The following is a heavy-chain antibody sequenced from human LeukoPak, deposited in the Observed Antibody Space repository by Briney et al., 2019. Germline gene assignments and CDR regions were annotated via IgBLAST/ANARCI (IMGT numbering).Heavy chain of an antibody. CDR2: ISGSGGST. CDR3: AKVAWRYYGSGSYYNYFDY. CDR1: GFTFSSYA. V-gene: IGHV3-23*01. Sequence: GGSLRLSCAASGFTFSSYAMSWVRQAPGKGLEWVSAISGSGGSTYYADSVKGRFTISRDNSKNTLYLQMNSLRAEDTAVYYCAKVAWRYYGSGSYYNYFDYWGQGTLVTVSS. D-gene: IGHD3-10*01. J-gene: IGHJ4*02.